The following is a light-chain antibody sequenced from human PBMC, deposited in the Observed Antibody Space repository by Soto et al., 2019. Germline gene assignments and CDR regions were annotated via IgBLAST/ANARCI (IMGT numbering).Light chain of an antibody. J-gene: IGKJ4*01. CDR1: QSVSSF. V-gene: IGKV3D-15*01. CDR3: QQYDDLLRLT. Sequence: PGERATLSCNASQSVSSFLAWYQQKPGQAPRLLIHDASSRATGIPARFSGSGSGTEFNLTISSLQSEDFAVYFCQQYDDLLRLTFGGGANVAI. CDR2: DAS.